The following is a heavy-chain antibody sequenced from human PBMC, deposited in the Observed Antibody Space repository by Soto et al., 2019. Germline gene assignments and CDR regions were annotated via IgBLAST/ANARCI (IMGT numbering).Heavy chain of an antibody. CDR3: ARGRGSSSSALDY. J-gene: IGHJ4*02. V-gene: IGHV3-33*01. D-gene: IGHD6-6*01. CDR2: LWYDGSNK. Sequence: ESGGGVVPPGRSLRLSCAASGFNFNNYGMHWVRQAPGKGLEWVALLWYDGSNKDYADSVTGRFTISRDNSKNTLYLQMISLRVEDTAVYYCARGRGSSSSALDYWGQGTLVTVSS. CDR1: GFNFNNYG.